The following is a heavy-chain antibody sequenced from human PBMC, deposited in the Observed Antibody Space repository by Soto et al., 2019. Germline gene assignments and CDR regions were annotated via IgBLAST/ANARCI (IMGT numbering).Heavy chain of an antibody. CDR3: ARDKITGLFEY. J-gene: IGHJ4*02. CDR1: GGSFSGYY. CDR2: INNSGST. Sequence: QVQLQQWGAGLLKPSETLSLTCAVYGGSFSGYYWTWIRQPPGAGLEWSGEINNSGSTNYNPSLKRRGTISVDTAKNQFSLKLTSVTAADTAVYYCARDKITGLFEYWGQGTLVTVSS. D-gene: IGHD2-8*02. V-gene: IGHV4-34*01.